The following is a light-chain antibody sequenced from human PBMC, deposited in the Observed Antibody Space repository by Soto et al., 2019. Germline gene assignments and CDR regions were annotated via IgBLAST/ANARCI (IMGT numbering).Light chain of an antibody. CDR1: QSVSSY. CDR2: DAS. J-gene: IGKJ3*01. CDR3: QQRSNWPAWHT. Sequence: EIVLTQSPATLSLSPGERATLSFRASQSVSSYLAWYQQKPGQAPRLLIYDASNRATGIPARFSGSGSGTDFTLTINSLEPEDFAVYYCQQRSNWPAWHTFGPGTKVPIK. V-gene: IGKV3-11*01.